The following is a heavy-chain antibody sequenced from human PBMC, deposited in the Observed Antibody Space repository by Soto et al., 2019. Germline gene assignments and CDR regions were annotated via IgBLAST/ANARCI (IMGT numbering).Heavy chain of an antibody. CDR2: ISYDGSNK. CDR1: AFTFSSYG. D-gene: IGHD6-19*01. CDR3: AKDPQWLVSSGNYYYGMDV. J-gene: IGHJ6*02. V-gene: IGHV3-30*18. Sequence: PGGSLRLSCTGSAFTFSSYGMHWVRQAPGKGLEWVAVISYDGSNKYYADSVRGRFTISRDNSNNTLYLQMISLRVEDTAVYYCAKDPQWLVSSGNYYYGMDVWGQGTTVTVSS.